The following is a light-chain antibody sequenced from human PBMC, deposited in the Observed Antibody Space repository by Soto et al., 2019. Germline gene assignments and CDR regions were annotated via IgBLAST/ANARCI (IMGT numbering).Light chain of an antibody. CDR2: GAS. CDR3: QQLSTWPPLP. Sequence: EVVFTESACTLSLSQGERARLSCRASHSVSSSYLAWYQQKPGQAPRLLIYGASSRATGIPDRFSGSGSGTDFTLTISSLEPEDFAVYYCQQLSTWPPLPFAEGTKV. J-gene: IGKJ4*01. V-gene: IGKV3D-20*02. CDR1: HSVSSSY.